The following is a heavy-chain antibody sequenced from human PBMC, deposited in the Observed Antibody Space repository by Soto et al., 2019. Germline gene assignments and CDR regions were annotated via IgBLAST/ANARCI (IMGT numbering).Heavy chain of an antibody. Sequence: PGGSLRISCAACGFSFDDYAMHWVRQAPGKGLEWVSGITWNSGRIAYADSVEGRFSIPRDNAKNSLYLQMFSLRPEDTALCYCAKDSSQDHNSFNYIDVWGKGTTVTVSS. V-gene: IGHV3-9*01. CDR2: ITWNSGRI. D-gene: IGHD1-1*01. CDR1: GFSFDDYA. CDR3: AKDSSQDHNSFNYIDV. J-gene: IGHJ6*03.